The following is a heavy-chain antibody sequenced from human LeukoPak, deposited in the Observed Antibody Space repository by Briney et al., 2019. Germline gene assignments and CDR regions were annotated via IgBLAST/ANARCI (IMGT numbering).Heavy chain of an antibody. CDR1: GYTFTDYY. V-gene: IGHV1-2*02. J-gene: IGHJ4*02. CDR3: ARGHSGDGYHFDY. D-gene: IGHD2-21*01. Sequence: GASVKVSFKASGYTFTDYYVNWVRQAPGQGLEWVGWINPTSGGTSYAQKFQGRVTLTRDTSINTAYMDLSSLRYDDTAIYYCARGHSGDGYHFDYWGQGTLVAVSS. CDR2: INPTSGGT.